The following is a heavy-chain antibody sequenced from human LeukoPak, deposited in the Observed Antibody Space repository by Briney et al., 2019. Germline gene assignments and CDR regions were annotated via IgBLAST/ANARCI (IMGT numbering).Heavy chain of an antibody. V-gene: IGHV3-30-3*01. CDR3: ARGAVAGTSVGGYFDY. CDR2: VSYDGGNK. J-gene: IGHJ4*02. D-gene: IGHD6-19*01. CDR1: GFPFSTYA. Sequence: GRSLRLSCAASGFPFSTYAMHWVRQAPGKGLEWVAVVSYDGGNKCYADSVKGRFTISRDNAENSLYLQMNSLRAEDAAVYYCARGAVAGTSVGGYFDYWGQGTLLTVS.